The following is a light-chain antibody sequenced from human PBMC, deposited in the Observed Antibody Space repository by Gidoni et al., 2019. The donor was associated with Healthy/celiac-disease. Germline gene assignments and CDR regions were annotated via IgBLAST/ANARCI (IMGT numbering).Light chain of an antibody. CDR2: EGS. CDR3: CSYAGSSSVV. CDR1: SSDVGSYNL. V-gene: IGLV2-23*01. J-gene: IGLJ2*01. Sequence: QSALTQPASVSGSPGQSTTISCTGTSSDVGSYNLVSWYQQHPGKAPKLMIYEGSKRPSGVSNRFSGSKSGNTASLTSSGLQAEDEADYYCCSYAGSSSVVFGGGTKLTVL.